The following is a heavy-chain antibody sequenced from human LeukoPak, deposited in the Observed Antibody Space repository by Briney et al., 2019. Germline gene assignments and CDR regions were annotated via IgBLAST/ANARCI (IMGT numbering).Heavy chain of an antibody. D-gene: IGHD3-22*01. Sequence: GGSLRLSCAASGFTFSSYAMSWVRQAPGKGLEWVSAISGSGGSTYYADSVKGRFTISRDNSKNTLYLQMNSLRAEDTAVYYCAKLKGREFYYYDSSGYRSDAFDIWGQGTMVTVSS. CDR2: ISGSGGST. CDR3: AKLKGREFYYYDSSGYRSDAFDI. J-gene: IGHJ3*02. CDR1: GFTFSSYA. V-gene: IGHV3-23*01.